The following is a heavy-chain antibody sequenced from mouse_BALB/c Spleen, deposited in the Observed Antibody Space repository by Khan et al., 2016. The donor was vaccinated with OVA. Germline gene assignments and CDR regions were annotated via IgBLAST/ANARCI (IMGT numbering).Heavy chain of an antibody. D-gene: IGHD2-14*01. CDR3: ARNAYMYDFTY. Sequence: QMQLEESGPGLVQPSQSLSITCTVSGFSLTTYGVHWVRQSPGKGLEWLGLIWRGGNTDYNAAFISRLSITQDNSKSQVFFQMNSLQADDTAMYYCARNAYMYDFTYWGQGTLVTVSA. V-gene: IGHV2-2*01. J-gene: IGHJ3*01. CDR2: IWRGGNT. CDR1: GFSLTTYG.